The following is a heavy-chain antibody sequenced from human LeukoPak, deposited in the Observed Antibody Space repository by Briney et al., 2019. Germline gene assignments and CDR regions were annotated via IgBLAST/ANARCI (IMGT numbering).Heavy chain of an antibody. Sequence: SETLSLTCTVSGGSISSGSYYLSWIRQPAGKGLEWIGRIYTSGSTNYNPSLKSRVTISVDTSKNQFSLKLSSVTAADTAVYYLARAVCSSPSGNPLSTYYYYYREVGGKGTRVTVS. CDR2: IYTSGST. J-gene: IGHJ6*03. D-gene: IGHD2-2*01. CDR1: GGSISSGSYY. CDR3: ARAVCSSPSGNPLSTYYYYYREV. V-gene: IGHV4-61*02.